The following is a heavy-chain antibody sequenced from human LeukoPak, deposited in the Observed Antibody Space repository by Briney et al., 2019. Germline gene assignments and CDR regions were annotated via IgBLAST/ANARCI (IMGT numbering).Heavy chain of an antibody. J-gene: IGHJ2*01. CDR1: GGSITTSSYY. V-gene: IGHV4-39*01. CDR3: ARAFRARYFDL. Sequence: KPSETLSLTCTVSGGSITTSSYYWGWIRQPPGKGLEWIGIIYYSGSTYYNPSLKGRVTISVDTSKNQFSLKLSSVTAADMAVYFCARAFRARYFDLWGRGTLVTVSS. D-gene: IGHD2/OR15-2a*01. CDR2: IYYSGST.